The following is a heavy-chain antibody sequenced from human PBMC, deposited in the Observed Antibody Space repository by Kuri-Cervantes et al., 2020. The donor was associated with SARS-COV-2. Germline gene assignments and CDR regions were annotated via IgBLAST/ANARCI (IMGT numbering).Heavy chain of an antibody. CDR2: IWYDGSNK. V-gene: IGHV3-33*01. J-gene: IGHJ6*02. CDR1: GFTFSSYG. CDR3: AGGVGEGNYYYYYGMDV. Sequence: GESLKISCAASGFTFSSYGMHWVRQAPGKGLEWVAVIWYDGSNKYYADSVKGRFTISRDNSKNTLYLQMNSLRAEDTAVYYCAGGVGEGNYYYYYGMDVWGQGTTVTVSS. D-gene: IGHD3-10*01.